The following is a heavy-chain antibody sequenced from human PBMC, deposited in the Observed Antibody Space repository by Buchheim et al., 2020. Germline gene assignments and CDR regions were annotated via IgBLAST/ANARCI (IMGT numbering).Heavy chain of an antibody. D-gene: IGHD4-17*01. CDR2: ISYAGSNK. CDR3: AKADYGDYVVYYFGMDV. Sequence: QVQLVESGGGVVQPGRALRLSCAASGFTFSSYGMHWVRQAPGKGLEWVAVISYAGSNKYYADSVKGRFTISRDNSKNTLYLQMNSLRAEDTAVYYCAKADYGDYVVYYFGMDVWGQGTT. CDR1: GFTFSSYG. V-gene: IGHV3-30*18. J-gene: IGHJ6*02.